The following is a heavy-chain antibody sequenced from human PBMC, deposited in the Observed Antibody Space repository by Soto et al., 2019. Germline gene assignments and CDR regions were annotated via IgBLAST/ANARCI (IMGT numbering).Heavy chain of an antibody. D-gene: IGHD4-17*01. CDR2: IRASGDTT. J-gene: IGHJ4*02. V-gene: IGHV3-23*01. CDR1: GFTFSNYG. Sequence: GGSLRLSCAASGFTFSNYGMSWVRQAPGKGLEWVSGIRASGDTTYYADSVKGRFTISRDNSKNTLYLQMNRLRAEDTAVYYCAKPPLTTVSRPAYWGQGTLVTVSS. CDR3: AKPPLTTVSRPAY.